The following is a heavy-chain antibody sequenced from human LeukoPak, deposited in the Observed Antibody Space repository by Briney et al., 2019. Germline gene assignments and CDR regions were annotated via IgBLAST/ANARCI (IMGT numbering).Heavy chain of an antibody. CDR2: TNPSGGST. D-gene: IGHD3-22*01. CDR1: GYTFTSYY. V-gene: IGHV1-46*01. J-gene: IGHJ6*02. CDR3: AVLVISDYYNDMDV. Sequence: ASAKVSCKASGYTFTSYYIHWVRQAPGQGLVWMGITNPSGGSTSYAQKFQGRVTMTRDTSTSTVYMELSSLRSEDTAVYYCAVLVISDYYNDMDVWGQGTTVTVSS.